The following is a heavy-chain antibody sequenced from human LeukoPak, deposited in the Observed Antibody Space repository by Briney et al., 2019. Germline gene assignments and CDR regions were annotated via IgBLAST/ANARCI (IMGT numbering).Heavy chain of an antibody. V-gene: IGHV3-23*01. Sequence: GGSLRLSCAASGFTFSNSAMNWVRQAPGKGLEWVSTISGSGGSTYYADSVKGRFTISRDNSKNMLYLQMNSLRAEDTAVYYCAKDLLTTVTTASHWGQGTLVTVSS. CDR1: GFTFSNSA. D-gene: IGHD4-11*01. CDR3: AKDLLTTVTTASH. CDR2: ISGSGGST. J-gene: IGHJ4*02.